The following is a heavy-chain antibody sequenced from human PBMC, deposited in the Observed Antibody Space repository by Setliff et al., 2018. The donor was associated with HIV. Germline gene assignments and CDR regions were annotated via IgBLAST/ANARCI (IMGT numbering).Heavy chain of an antibody. V-gene: IGHV1-18*01. CDR2: TNVDNSDT. CDR3: ARHWSFAWEPYGAKWFDP. Sequence: ASVKVSCKASDYTLINYGISWVRQAPGQGLEWMGWTNVDNSDTKFAQNIKGRATMTTDTSTSTIYLEWSSLKASDTGMYYCARHWSFAWEPYGAKWFDPWGQGTQVTVSS. D-gene: IGHD1-26*01. CDR1: DYTLINYG. J-gene: IGHJ5*02.